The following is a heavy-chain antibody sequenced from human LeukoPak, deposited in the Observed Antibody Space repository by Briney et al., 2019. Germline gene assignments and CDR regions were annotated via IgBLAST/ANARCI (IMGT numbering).Heavy chain of an antibody. CDR1: GSSINGHY. D-gene: IGHD6-13*01. CDR3: AGLHFAAAEEFDP. V-gene: IGHV4-4*07. J-gene: IGHJ5*02. Sequence: SETLSLTCTVSGSSINGHYWSWLRQPAGTRLEGISYIYSTSSDSVLYNPFLKSRVTLSFDTFNNQLSLCLTSVTAADTAIYYCAGLHFAAAEEFDPWGQGTLVTVSS. CDR2: IYSTSSDSV.